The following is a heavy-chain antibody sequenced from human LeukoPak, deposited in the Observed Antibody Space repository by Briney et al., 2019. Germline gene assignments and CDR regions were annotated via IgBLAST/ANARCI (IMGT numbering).Heavy chain of an antibody. CDR1: GFTVTSNY. CDR3: ARNVRGVAFDI. V-gene: IGHV3-66*01. J-gene: IGHJ3*02. D-gene: IGHD1-1*01. CDR2: IYSGGIT. Sequence: GGSLRLSCAASGFTVTSNYMSWVRQAPGKGLEWVSVIYSGGITYYADSVKGRFTISRDNSKNTLYLQMNSLRAEDTAVYFCARNVRGVAFDIWGQGTMVTVSS.